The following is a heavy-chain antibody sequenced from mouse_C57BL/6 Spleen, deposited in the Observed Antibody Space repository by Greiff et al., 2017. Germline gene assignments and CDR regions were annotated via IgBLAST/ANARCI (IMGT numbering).Heavy chain of an antibody. CDR2: IYPGGGYT. J-gene: IGHJ1*03. CDR1: GYTFTNYW. D-gene: IGHD2-1*01. Sequence: QVQLKESGAELVRPGTSVKMSCKASGYTFTNYWIGWAKQRPGHGLEWIGDIYPGGGYTNYNEKFKGKATLTADKSSSTAYMQFSSLTSEDSAVYYWARCDGNYWYFDVWGTGTTVTVAS. CDR3: ARCDGNYWYFDV. V-gene: IGHV1-63*01.